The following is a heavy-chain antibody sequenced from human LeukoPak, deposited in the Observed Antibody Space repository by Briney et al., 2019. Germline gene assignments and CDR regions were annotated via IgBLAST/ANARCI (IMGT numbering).Heavy chain of an antibody. V-gene: IGHV3-48*01. D-gene: IGHD2-2*02. Sequence: SGGSLRLSCAASGFTFSSYSMDWVRQAPGKGLEWVSYISSSSSTIYYADSVKGRFTISRDNAKNSLYLQMNSLRAEDTAVYYCARSRYTRGPIYYYYGMDVWGQGTTVTVSS. J-gene: IGHJ6*02. CDR3: ARSRYTRGPIYYYYGMDV. CDR1: GFTFSSYS. CDR2: ISSSSSTI.